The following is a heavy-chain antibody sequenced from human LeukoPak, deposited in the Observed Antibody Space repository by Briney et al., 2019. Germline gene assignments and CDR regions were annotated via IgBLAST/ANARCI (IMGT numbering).Heavy chain of an antibody. CDR3: ARDKHCSSTSCYRNYYYGMDV. Sequence: MASETLSLTCIVSGGSISSYYWSWIRQPAGKGLEWIGRIYTSGSTNYNPSLKSRVTMSVDTSKNQFSLKLSSVTAADTAVYYCARDKHCSSTSCYRNYYYGMDVWGQGTTVTVSS. V-gene: IGHV4-4*07. J-gene: IGHJ6*02. CDR2: IYTSGST. CDR1: GGSISSYY. D-gene: IGHD2-2*01.